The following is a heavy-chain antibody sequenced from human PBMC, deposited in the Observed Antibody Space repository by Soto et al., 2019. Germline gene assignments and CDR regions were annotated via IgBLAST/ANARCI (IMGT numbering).Heavy chain of an antibody. CDR2: IYYSGST. CDR1: GGSISSYY. CDR3: ARDKGIAAAGTDWFDP. J-gene: IGHJ5*02. D-gene: IGHD6-13*01. V-gene: IGHV4-59*01. Sequence: SETLSLTCTVSGGSISSYYWSWIRQPPGKGLEWIGYIYYSGSTNYNPSLKSRVTISVDTSKNQFSLKLSSVTAADTAVYYCARDKGIAAAGTDWFDPWGQGTLVTSPQ.